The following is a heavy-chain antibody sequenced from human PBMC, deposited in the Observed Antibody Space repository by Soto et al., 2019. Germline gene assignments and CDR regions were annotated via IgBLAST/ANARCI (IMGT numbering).Heavy chain of an antibody. CDR1: GFTFSRYA. D-gene: IGHD3-3*01. V-gene: IGHV3-30*04. CDR3: ARAGRFLEWLLAPKYDMDV. CDR2: ISYAGRNK. J-gene: IGHJ6*02. Sequence: PGWSLILSCAASGFTFSRYAMHWVRQAPGKWLEWVGVISYAGRNKYYADYVKVLFTISRDNSKNTLYMQMNSLRAEDTAVYYCARAGRFLEWLLAPKYDMDVWGQGTTDTVTS.